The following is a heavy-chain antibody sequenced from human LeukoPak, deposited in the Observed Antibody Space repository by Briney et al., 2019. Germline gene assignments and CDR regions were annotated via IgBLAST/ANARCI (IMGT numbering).Heavy chain of an antibody. CDR3: AKYFASGSYYKLPH. Sequence: GGSLRLSCAASGFTFSSYAMTWVRQAPGKGLEWVSTISGSGAYTYYADSVKGRFTISRDNSRNTLYLQMNSLRAEDTAVYYCAKYFASGSYYKLPHWGQGTLVTVSS. V-gene: IGHV3-23*01. J-gene: IGHJ1*01. CDR1: GFTFSSYA. D-gene: IGHD3-10*01. CDR2: ISGSGAYT.